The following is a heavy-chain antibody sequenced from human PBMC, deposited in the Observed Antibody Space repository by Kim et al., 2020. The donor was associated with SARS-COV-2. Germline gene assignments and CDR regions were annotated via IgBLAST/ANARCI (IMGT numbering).Heavy chain of an antibody. CDR2: IYKSGNT. CDR1: GGSISSSSYF. V-gene: IGHV4-39*01. Sequence: SETLSLTCTVSGGSISSSSYFWGWIRQPPGKGLEWIGSIYKSGNTYYRPSLKRRVTISVDTSKNQFSLMLTAVTAADTAMYYCERPKTSYYGDSGYLPPYFDYWGQGILVTVSS. D-gene: IGHD3-22*01. CDR3: ERPKTSYYGDSGYLPPYFDY. J-gene: IGHJ4*02.